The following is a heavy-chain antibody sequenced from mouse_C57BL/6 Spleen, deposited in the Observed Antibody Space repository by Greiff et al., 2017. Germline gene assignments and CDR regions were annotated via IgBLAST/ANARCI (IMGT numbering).Heavy chain of an antibody. Sequence: VQLQQSGPELVKPGASVQMSCKASGYTFTDYNMHWVKQSHGKSLEWIGYINPNNGGTSYNQKFKGKATLTVNKSSSAAYMELRSLTSEDSAVYYCARWLYWYFDVWGTGTTVTVSS. D-gene: IGHD2-2*01. CDR3: ARWLYWYFDV. V-gene: IGHV1-22*01. CDR2: INPNNGGT. J-gene: IGHJ1*03. CDR1: GYTFTDYN.